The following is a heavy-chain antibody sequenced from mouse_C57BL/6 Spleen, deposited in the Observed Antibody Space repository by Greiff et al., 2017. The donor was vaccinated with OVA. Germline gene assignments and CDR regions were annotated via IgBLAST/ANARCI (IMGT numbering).Heavy chain of an antibody. Sequence: EVMLVESGGGLVQPKGSLKLSCAASGFSFNTYAMNWVRQAPGQGLEWVARIRSKSNNYATYYADSVKDRFTISRDDSESMLYLQMNNLKTEDTAMYYCVRHYYGRGYFDVWGTGTTVTVSS. CDR1: GFSFNTYA. CDR3: VRHYYGRGYFDV. J-gene: IGHJ1*03. CDR2: IRSKSNNYAT. D-gene: IGHD1-1*01. V-gene: IGHV10-1*01.